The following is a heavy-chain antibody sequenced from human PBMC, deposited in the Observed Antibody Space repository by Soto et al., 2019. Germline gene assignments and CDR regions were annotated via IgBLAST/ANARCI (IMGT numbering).Heavy chain of an antibody. V-gene: IGHV3-7*01. CDR1: GFTFSSYW. J-gene: IGHJ3*02. D-gene: IGHD6-19*01. Sequence: EVQLVESGGGLVQPGGSLRLSCAASGFTFSSYWMSWVRQAPGKGLEWVANIKQDGSEKYYVDSVKGRFTISRDNAKNSLYLHRNSLRAEDTAVYYCASWQWLGDASDIRGQGTMVTVSS. CDR2: IKQDGSEK. CDR3: ASWQWLGDASDI.